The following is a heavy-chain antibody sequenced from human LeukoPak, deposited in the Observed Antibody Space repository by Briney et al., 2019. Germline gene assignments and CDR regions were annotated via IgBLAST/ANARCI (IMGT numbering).Heavy chain of an antibody. V-gene: IGHV3-15*01. CDR2: IKSNTNGGTT. CDR1: GFTFSGFG. J-gene: IGHJ6*03. CDR3: TTEFKELGSFFYFYYMDV. D-gene: IGHD3-10*01. Sequence: GGSLRLSCAASGFTFSGFGMHWVRQAPGKGLEWVGRIKSNTNGGTTDFAAPVRGRFTISRDDSRNTLYLEMDSLKSDDTAMYYCTTEFKELGSFFYFYYMDVWGTGTTVTISS.